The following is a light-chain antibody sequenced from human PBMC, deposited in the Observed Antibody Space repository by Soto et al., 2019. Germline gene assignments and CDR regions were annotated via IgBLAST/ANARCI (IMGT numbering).Light chain of an antibody. Sequence: DIVMSQSPDSLAVSLGERATIDCKSSQSLLYNSNNRNYLAWYQQKPGQPPKLLIHWASTRESGVPDRFSGSGSGTYFTLTISSLQAEDVALYYCQQYLITPPTFGQGTKVEIK. CDR2: WAS. V-gene: IGKV4-1*01. CDR3: QQYLITPPT. CDR1: QSLLYNSNNRNY. J-gene: IGKJ1*01.